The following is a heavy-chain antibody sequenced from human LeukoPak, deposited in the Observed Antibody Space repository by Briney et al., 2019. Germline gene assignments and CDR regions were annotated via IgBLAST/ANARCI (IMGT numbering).Heavy chain of an antibody. J-gene: IGHJ4*02. CDR2: TYYRSKWYN. D-gene: IGHD1-26*01. CDR3: ARGITGRNDY. Sequence: SQTLSLTCAISGDSVSSNSAAWNWVRQSPSRGLEWLGRTYYRSKWYNEYADSVKSRITINLDTSKNQFSLHLNSVTPEDTAVYYCARGITGRNDYWGQGTLVTVSS. CDR1: GDSVSSNSAA. V-gene: IGHV6-1*01.